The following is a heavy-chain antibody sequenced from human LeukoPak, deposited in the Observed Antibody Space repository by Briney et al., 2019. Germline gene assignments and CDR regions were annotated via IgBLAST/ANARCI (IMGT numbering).Heavy chain of an antibody. J-gene: IGHJ5*02. V-gene: IGHV3-7*01. D-gene: IGHD6-19*01. CDR1: GFTFSSYA. CDR3: ARDSGVGGP. CDR2: IKPDGSEK. Sequence: GGSLTLSCAASGFTFSSYAMSWVRQPPGKGLEWVAHIKPDGSEKNYVDSVKGRFTLFRDDAKNSVYLQMNSLRVEDTAVYYCARDSGVGGPWGQGIPVTVSS.